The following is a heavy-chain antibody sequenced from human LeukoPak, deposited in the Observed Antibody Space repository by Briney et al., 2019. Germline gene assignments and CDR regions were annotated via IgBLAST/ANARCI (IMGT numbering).Heavy chain of an antibody. D-gene: IGHD6-13*01. CDR3: AKDPLLYSSSWPYYFDY. Sequence: PGWAVTVTCPACGCIHVDYVLHGLRPAPGRGRDWVCGISCNSGSIGYADSVKGRFTISRDNAKTSLYMQMNSLRAEDTALYYCAKDPLLYSSSWPYYFDYWGQGTLVTVSS. CDR2: ISCNSGSI. V-gene: IGHV3-9*01. CDR1: GCIHVDYV. J-gene: IGHJ4*02.